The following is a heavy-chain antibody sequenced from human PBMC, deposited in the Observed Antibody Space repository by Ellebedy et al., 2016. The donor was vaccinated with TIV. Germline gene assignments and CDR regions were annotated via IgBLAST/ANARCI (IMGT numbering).Heavy chain of an antibody. CDR3: ARRGYSYGYAFDI. CDR2: IGTAGDT. CDR1: GFTFSSYD. J-gene: IGHJ3*02. V-gene: IGHV3-13*01. Sequence: GESLKISCAASGFTFSSYDMHWVRQATGKGLEWVSAIGTAGDTYYPGSVKGRFTISRENAKNSLYLQMNSLRAGDTAVYNCARRGYSYGYAFDIWGQGTMVTVSS. D-gene: IGHD5-18*01.